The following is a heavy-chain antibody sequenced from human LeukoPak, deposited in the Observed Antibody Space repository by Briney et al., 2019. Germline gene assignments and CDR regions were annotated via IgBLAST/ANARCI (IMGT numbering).Heavy chain of an antibody. CDR3: AKDSRTTYDSSWLYYFDS. CDR1: GFTFSSYA. V-gene: IGHV3-23*01. D-gene: IGHD6-13*01. J-gene: IGHJ4*02. CDR2: ISGSGEST. Sequence: GGSLRLSCAASGFTFSSYAMNWVRQAPGKGLEWVSAISGSGESTYNADSVKGRFTISRDNSKNTLYLQMNRLRAEDTAVYYCAKDSRTTYDSSWLYYFDSWGQGTPVTVSS.